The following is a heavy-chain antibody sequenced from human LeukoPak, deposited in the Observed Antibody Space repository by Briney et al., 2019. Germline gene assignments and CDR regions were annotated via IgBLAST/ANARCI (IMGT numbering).Heavy chain of an antibody. D-gene: IGHD6-13*01. CDR3: ARGSTEDGPYSSSWYTRNWFDP. CDR2: IRNKANNYAT. V-gene: IGHV3-73*01. Sequence: GGSLRLSCAASGFTFSVSAMYWVRQASGKGLEWVGRIRNKANNYATAYAASLKGRFTISRDNSKNTLYLQMGSLRAEDMAVYYCARGSTEDGPYSSSWYTRNWFDPWGQGTLVTVS. CDR1: GFTFSVSA. J-gene: IGHJ5*02.